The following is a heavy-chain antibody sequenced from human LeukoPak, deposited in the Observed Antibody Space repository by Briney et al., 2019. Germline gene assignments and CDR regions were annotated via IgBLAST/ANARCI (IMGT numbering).Heavy chain of an antibody. J-gene: IGHJ4*02. CDR2: IQYSANT. CDR1: GRSISTYY. D-gene: IGHD1-20*01. Sequence: SETLSLTCTMSGRSISTYYWSWIRQSPGKGLEWIGFIQYSANTKSNPSLKGRVTISLDMSKNQFSLRLTSVTAADTAVYYCARETNNWALDYWGQGTLVTVSS. V-gene: IGHV4-59*01. CDR3: ARETNNWALDY.